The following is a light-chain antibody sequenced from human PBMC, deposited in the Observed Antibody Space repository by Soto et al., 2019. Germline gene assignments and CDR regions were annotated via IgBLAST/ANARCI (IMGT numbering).Light chain of an antibody. Sequence: QPVLTQPPSVSGAPGQRVTISCTGSSSNIGAGYDVHWYKQLPGTAPKLVIYANVDRPSGVPDRFSGSKSGTSASLAITGLQAEDEADYYCQSYDNSLSGWVFGGGTKLTVL. V-gene: IGLV1-40*01. CDR2: ANV. J-gene: IGLJ2*01. CDR1: SSNIGAGYD. CDR3: QSYDNSLSGWV.